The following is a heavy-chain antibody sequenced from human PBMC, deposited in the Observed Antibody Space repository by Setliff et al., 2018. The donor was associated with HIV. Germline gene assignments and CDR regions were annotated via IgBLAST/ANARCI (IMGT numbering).Heavy chain of an antibody. CDR1: GVSISSSSYF. CDR3: XXXPRHYNILTGYRYYYMDV. Sequence: SETLSLTCAVSGVSISSSSYFWGWIRRPPGTGLDWIGSIYFSGSTYYNPSLESRVTISMDTSKNQFSLKLTSVTAADTAVYYCXXXPRHYNILTGYRYYYMDVWGKGTTVTVSS. V-gene: IGHV4-39*01. J-gene: IGHJ6*03. CDR2: IYFSGST. D-gene: IGHD3-9*01.